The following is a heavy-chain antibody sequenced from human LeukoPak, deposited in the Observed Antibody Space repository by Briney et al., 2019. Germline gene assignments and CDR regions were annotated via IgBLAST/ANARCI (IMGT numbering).Heavy chain of an antibody. CDR3: ARVYPQTDYYYYGMDV. J-gene: IGHJ6*02. D-gene: IGHD1-1*01. CDR2: IYHSGST. CDR1: GGSISSSNW. V-gene: IGHV4-4*02. Sequence: SETLSLTCAVSGGSISSSNWWSWVRQPPGKGLEWIGEIYHSGSTNYNPSLKSRVTISVDKSKNQFSLKLSSVTAADTAVYYCARVYPQTDYYYYGMDVWGQGTTVTVSS.